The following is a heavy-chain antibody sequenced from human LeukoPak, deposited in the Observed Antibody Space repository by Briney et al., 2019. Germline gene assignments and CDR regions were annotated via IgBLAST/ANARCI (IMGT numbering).Heavy chain of an antibody. V-gene: IGHV3-11*01. J-gene: IGHJ5*01. D-gene: IGHD4-23*01. CDR2: ISSSARNI. Sequence: GGSLRLSCAASGFTFSDYYMSWIRQAPGKGLEWVSYISSSARNINYADSVKGRFTISRDNAKNSLYLQMNSLRAEDTAVYYCAGGDYGGNLRFDSWGQGTLVTVSS. CDR1: GFTFSDYY. CDR3: AGGDYGGNLRFDS.